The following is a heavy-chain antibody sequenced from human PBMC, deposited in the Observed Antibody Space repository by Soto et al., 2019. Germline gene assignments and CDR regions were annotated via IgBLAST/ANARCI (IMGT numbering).Heavy chain of an antibody. J-gene: IGHJ4*02. CDR1: GYTFSNYV. Sequence: QVHLVQSGAEAKKPGASVKVSCKASGYTFSNYVMHWVRQAPGQRLEWMGWINGGNGNTKYSQKFQGRVTITRDASATTVYMELSSLRFEDTAVYYCARNYYRSGSYYPGGYWGQGTLVTVSS. V-gene: IGHV1-3*01. D-gene: IGHD3-10*01. CDR2: INGGNGNT. CDR3: ARNYYRSGSYYPGGY.